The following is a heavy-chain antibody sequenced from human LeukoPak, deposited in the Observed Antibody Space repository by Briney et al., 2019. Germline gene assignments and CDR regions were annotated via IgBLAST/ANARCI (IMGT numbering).Heavy chain of an antibody. CDR2: VFHNGST. CDR1: GVSISPYY. Sequence: SETLSLTCSVSGVSISPYYWSWIRQPPGKGLEWIGYVFHNGSTSYNPYLKSRLTISVDTSKNQFSLKLRSITAADTAVSYCLRTRWSDMLLPIYWYFDLWGRGTLVTVSS. J-gene: IGHJ2*01. D-gene: IGHD3-22*01. V-gene: IGHV4-4*08. CDR3: LRTRWSDMLLPIYWYFDL.